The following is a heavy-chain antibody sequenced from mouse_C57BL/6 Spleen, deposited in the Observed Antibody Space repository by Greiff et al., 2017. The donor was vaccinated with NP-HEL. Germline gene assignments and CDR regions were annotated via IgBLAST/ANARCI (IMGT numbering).Heavy chain of an antibody. CDR3: ARTARIKY. J-gene: IGHJ2*01. D-gene: IGHD1-2*01. Sequence: VQLKHSGPGLVKPSQSLSLTCTVTGYSITSGYGWNWIRQFPGNKLEWMGYISYSGSTNYNPSLKSRIPITRDTSKNQFFLQLNSVTTEDTATYYCARTARIKYWGQGTTLTVSS. CDR2: ISYSGST. V-gene: IGHV3-2*02. CDR1: GYSITSGYG.